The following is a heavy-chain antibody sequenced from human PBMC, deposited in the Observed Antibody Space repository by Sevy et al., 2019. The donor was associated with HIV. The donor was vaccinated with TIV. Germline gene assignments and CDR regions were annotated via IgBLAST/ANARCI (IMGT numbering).Heavy chain of an antibody. J-gene: IGHJ6*02. CDR1: GFTFSNSY. CDR3: AKALLGYCSGGNCYEYSYGMDV. V-gene: IGHV3-30*18. D-gene: IGHD2-15*01. CDR2: ISYDGGNK. Sequence: GVSLRLSCAASGFTFSNSYMHWVRQAPGKGLERVALISYDGGNKYYVDSVKGRFTISRDNSKNTLYLQMNSLKPEDTAVYYCAKALLGYCSGGNCYEYSYGMDVWRQGTTVTVSS.